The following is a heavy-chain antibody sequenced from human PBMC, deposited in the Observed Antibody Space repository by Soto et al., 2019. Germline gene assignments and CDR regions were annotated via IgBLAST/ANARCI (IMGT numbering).Heavy chain of an antibody. CDR2: ISAYTGNT. J-gene: IGHJ6*02. V-gene: IGHV1-18*04. CDR3: ARDGGGYSGYDFVYYYYGMDV. D-gene: IGHD5-12*01. CDR1: GYTFTSYG. Sequence: QVQLVQSGAEVKKPGASVKVSCKASGYTFTSYGISWVRQAPGQGLEWMGWISAYTGNTNYAQKLQGRVTMTTDTSTSTAYMELRSLRSDDTAVYYCARDGGGYSGYDFVYYYYGMDVWGQGTTVTVSS.